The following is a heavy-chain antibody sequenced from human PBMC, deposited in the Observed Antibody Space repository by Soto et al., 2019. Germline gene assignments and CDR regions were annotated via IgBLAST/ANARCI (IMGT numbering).Heavy chain of an antibody. CDR3: TRGRENYSYFDY. CDR2: INSEGSST. V-gene: IGHV3-74*01. J-gene: IGHJ4*02. D-gene: IGHD4-4*01. Sequence: EVQLVESGGGLVQPGGSLRLSCAASGFTLSTYWMHWVRQAPGEGLVWVSRINSEGSSTIYADSVKGRVTISRENAKNTVYLQMNSLRAEDTAVYYCTRGRENYSYFDYWGQGILVTVSS. CDR1: GFTLSTYW.